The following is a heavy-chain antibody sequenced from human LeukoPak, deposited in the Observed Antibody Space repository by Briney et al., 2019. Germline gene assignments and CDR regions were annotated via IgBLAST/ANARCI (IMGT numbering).Heavy chain of an antibody. D-gene: IGHD4-17*01. Sequence: SETLSLTCTVSGGSISSYYWSWIRQPPGKGLEWIGYIYSSGSTNYNPSLNSRVTISVDTSKNQFSLKLTSVTAADTAVYYCASTTTTYHSYFYYYMGVWGKGTTVTVSS. CDR1: GGSISSYY. J-gene: IGHJ6*03. V-gene: IGHV4-4*09. CDR2: IYSSGST. CDR3: ASTTTTYHSYFYYYMGV.